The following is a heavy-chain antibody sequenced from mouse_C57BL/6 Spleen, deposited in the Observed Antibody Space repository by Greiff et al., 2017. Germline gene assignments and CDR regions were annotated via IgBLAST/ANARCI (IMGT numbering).Heavy chain of an antibody. CDR3: GCRGGTTVEDY. V-gene: IGHV1-64*01. CDR1: GYTFTSYW. J-gene: IGHJ2*01. Sequence: VQLQQPGAELVKPGASVKLSCKASGYTFTSYWMHWVKQRPGQGLEWIGMIHPNSGSTKYNEKFKSKATMTVDKSSSTASMQLSSLTSEDSAVYYCGCRGGTTVEDYWGQGTTLTVSS. D-gene: IGHD1-1*01. CDR2: IHPNSGST.